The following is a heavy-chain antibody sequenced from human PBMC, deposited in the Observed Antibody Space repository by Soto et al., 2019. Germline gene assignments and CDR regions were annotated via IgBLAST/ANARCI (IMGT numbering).Heavy chain of an antibody. CDR2: IKSKTDGGTT. CDR3: TTAGFPYYYYYYMDV. V-gene: IGHV3-15*01. Sequence: GGSLRLSCAASGFTFSNAWMSWVRQAPGKGLEWVGRIKSKTDGGTTDYAAPVKGRFTISRDDSKNTLYLQMNSLKTEDTAVYYCTTAGFPYYYYYYMDVWGKGTTVTVSS. CDR1: GFTFSNAW. J-gene: IGHJ6*03. D-gene: IGHD2-21*01.